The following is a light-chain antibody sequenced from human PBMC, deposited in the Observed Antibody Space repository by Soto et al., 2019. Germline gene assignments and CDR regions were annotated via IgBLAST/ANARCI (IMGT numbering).Light chain of an antibody. CDR2: DVS. CDR1: STDVGRDNY. Sequence: QSALTQPASVSGSPGQSITISCTGTSTDVGRDNYVSWYQQHPGKAPQLMVYDVSNRPSWVSNRFSGSKSGITASLTISGLEAEDESYYYCTAYRSDSTYVFGTGTKLTVL. V-gene: IGLV2-14*01. J-gene: IGLJ1*01. CDR3: TAYRSDSTYV.